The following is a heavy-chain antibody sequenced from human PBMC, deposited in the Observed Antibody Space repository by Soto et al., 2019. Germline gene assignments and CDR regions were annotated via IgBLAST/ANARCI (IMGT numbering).Heavy chain of an antibody. J-gene: IGHJ4*02. V-gene: IGHV3-33*08. CDR2: IWYDGSSE. Sequence: QVQLVESGGGVVQPGRSLRLSCAASGLTFSSYGMHWVRQAPGKGLEWVAVIWYDGSSEYYADSVKGRFTVSRDNSKNTLHLQMSSLRAEDTVVYYCVTQRVESADYWGQGTLVTVSS. CDR3: VTQRVESADY. D-gene: IGHD3-3*01. CDR1: GLTFSSYG.